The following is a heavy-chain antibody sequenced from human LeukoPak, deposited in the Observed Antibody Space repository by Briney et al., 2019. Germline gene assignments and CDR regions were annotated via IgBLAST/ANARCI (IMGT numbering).Heavy chain of an antibody. CDR3: ARAITIFGVVTPDV. V-gene: IGHV1-18*01. CDR2: ISDYNGNT. CDR1: GYTFTSYG. Sequence: ASVKDSCKASGYTFTSYGISWVRQAPGQGLEWMGWISDYNGNTNYAQKLQGRDTMTTDTSTSTAYMELRSLRSDDTAVYYCARAITIFGVVTPDVWGQGTTVTVSS. J-gene: IGHJ6*02. D-gene: IGHD3-3*01.